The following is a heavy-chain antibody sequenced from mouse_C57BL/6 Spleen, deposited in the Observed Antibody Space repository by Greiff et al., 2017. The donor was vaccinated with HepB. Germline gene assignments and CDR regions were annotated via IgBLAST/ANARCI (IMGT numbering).Heavy chain of an antibody. J-gene: IGHJ2*01. D-gene: IGHD4-1*01. CDR2: IYPGSGST. Sequence: QVQLQQSGAELVKPGASVKMSCKASGYTFTSYWITWVKQRPGQGLEWIGDIYPGSGSTNYNEKFKSKATLTVDTSSSTAYMQLSSLTSEDSAVYYCAKLGVTGVYFDYWGQGTTLTVSS. CDR1: GYTFTSYW. CDR3: AKLGVTGVYFDY. V-gene: IGHV1-55*01.